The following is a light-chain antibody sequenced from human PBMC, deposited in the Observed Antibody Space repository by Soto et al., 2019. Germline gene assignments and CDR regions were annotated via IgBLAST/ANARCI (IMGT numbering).Light chain of an antibody. CDR1: QAIGSY. CDR3: QQLNSFPIT. J-gene: IGKJ5*01. CDR2: AAS. Sequence: DIQLTQAPSFLSASAGDRVSITGRASQAIGSYLAWYQQKPGRAPKLLIYAASTLQSGVPSRFSGSGSGTEFTLTITSLQPEDFATYYCQQLNSFPITFGQGTRLEIK. V-gene: IGKV1-9*01.